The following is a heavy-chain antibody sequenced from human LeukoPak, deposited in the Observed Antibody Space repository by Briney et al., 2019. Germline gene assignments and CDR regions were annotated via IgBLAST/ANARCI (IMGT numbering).Heavy chain of an antibody. J-gene: IGHJ6*03. Sequence: SGGSLRLSCAASGFTFSSYGMHWVRQAPGKGLEWVAFIRYDGSNKYYADSVKGRFTISRDNSKNTLYLQMNSLRAEDTAVYYCAKDSVYDFWSGYLYYYYMDVWGKGTTVTVSS. CDR2: IRYDGSNK. D-gene: IGHD3-3*01. CDR1: GFTFSSYG. CDR3: AKDSVYDFWSGYLYYYYMDV. V-gene: IGHV3-30*02.